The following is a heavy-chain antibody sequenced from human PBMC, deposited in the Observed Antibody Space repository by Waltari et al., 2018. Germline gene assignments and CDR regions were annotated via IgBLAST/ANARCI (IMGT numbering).Heavy chain of an antibody. CDR1: GYTFTSYG. J-gene: IGHJ4*02. D-gene: IGHD3-22*01. CDR3: ARDIPTLYYDDSSGYYSNAFDI. Sequence: QVQLVQSGAEVKKPGASVKVSCKASGYTFTSYGISWVRQAPGQGLEWMGWISAYNGNTNYAQKLQGRVTMTTDTSTSTAYMELRSLRSDDTAVYYCARDIPTLYYDDSSGYYSNAFDIWGQGTLVTVSS. V-gene: IGHV1-18*01. CDR2: ISAYNGNT.